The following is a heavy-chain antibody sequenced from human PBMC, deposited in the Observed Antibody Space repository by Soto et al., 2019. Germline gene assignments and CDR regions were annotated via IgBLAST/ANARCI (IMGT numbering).Heavy chain of an antibody. J-gene: IGHJ6*02. Sequence: GGSLRLSCEASGFAFSSYAMHWVRHAPGKGLEWVGVISYDGNYIYYADSVKGRFTISRDNSKNTLYVQVNSLRPEDTAVYYCAKGILSATIGPYAMDVWGQGTTVTVSS. CDR1: GFAFSSYA. V-gene: IGHV3-30*18. CDR3: AKGILSATIGPYAMDV. CDR2: ISYDGNYI. D-gene: IGHD3-16*01.